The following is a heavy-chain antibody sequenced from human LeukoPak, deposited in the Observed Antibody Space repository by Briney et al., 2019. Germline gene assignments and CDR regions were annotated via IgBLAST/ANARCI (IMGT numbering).Heavy chain of an antibody. D-gene: IGHD6-6*01. J-gene: IGHJ4*02. CDR3: ASYPRYSSSPPFDY. Sequence: ASVKVSCKVSGYTLTELSMHWVRQAPGQGLEWMGWINPNTGGTNYAQKFQARVTMTRDTTISTAYMELSRLTSDDTAVYYCASYPRYSSSPPFDYWGQGTLVTVSS. V-gene: IGHV1-2*02. CDR1: GYTLTELS. CDR2: INPNTGGT.